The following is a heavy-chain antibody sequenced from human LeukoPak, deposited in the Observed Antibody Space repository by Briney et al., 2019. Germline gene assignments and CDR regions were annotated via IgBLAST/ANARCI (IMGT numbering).Heavy chain of an antibody. J-gene: IGHJ6*03. V-gene: IGHV4-39*01. CDR2: LYYSGRT. D-gene: IGHD3-10*01. Sequence: PSETLSLTCTVSGGSISSSSLYWGWIRQPPGKGLEWIGSLYYSGRTYYNPSLKSRVTTSIDTSKNQFSLRLTSVTAADTAVYYCARHAPSYDYYGSGGYYMDVWGTGTTVTISS. CDR3: ARHAPSYDYYGSGGYYMDV. CDR1: GGSISSSSLY.